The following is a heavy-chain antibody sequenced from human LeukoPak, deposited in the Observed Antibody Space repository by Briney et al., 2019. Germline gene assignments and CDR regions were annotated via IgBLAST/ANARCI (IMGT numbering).Heavy chain of an antibody. CDR1: GFTFSRYG. CDR3: AKVGPNSSGWYFNAFDI. CDR2: ISSSGSTI. J-gene: IGHJ3*02. V-gene: IGHV3-48*03. D-gene: IGHD6-19*01. Sequence: PGGSLRLSCAASGFTFSRYGMNWVRQAPGKGLEWVSYISSSGSTIYYADSVKGRFTISRDNAKNSLYLQMNSLRAEDTAVYYCAKVGPNSSGWYFNAFDIWGQGTMVTVSS.